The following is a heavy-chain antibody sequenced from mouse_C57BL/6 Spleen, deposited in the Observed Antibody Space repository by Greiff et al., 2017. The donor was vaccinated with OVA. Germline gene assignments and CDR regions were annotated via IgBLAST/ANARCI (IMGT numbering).Heavy chain of an antibody. CDR3: ASPSTMVTEGWYFDV. J-gene: IGHJ1*03. V-gene: IGHV2-2*01. CDR2: IWSGGST. D-gene: IGHD2-1*01. CDR1: GFSLTSYG. Sequence: LVESGPGLVQPSQSLSITCTVSGFSLTSYGVHWVRQSPGKGLEWLGVIWSGGSTDYNAAFISRLSISKDNSKSQVFFKMNSLQADDTAIYYCASPSTMVTEGWYFDVWGTGTTVTVSS.